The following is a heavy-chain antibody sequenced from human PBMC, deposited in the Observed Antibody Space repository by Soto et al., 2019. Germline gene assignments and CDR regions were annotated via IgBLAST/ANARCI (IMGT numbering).Heavy chain of an antibody. CDR3: ARGIDS. J-gene: IGHJ5*01. CDR2: IYYIGST. V-gene: IGHV4-31*03. Sequence: SETLSLTCTVSGGSISNVGYYWNWIRQHPGKGLEWIGYIYYIGSTYYNPSLKSRVTISVDTSKNQFSLKLSSVTAADTAVYYCARGIDSCGQGTLVTVSS. CDR1: GGSISNVGYY.